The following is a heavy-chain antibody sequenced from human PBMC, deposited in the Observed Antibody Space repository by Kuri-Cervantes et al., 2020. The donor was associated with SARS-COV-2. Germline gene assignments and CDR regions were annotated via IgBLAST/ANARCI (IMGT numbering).Heavy chain of an antibody. CDR1: GYTFEGFG. Sequence: ASVKVSCKTSGYTFEGFGISWVRQAPRQGLEWMGWISGYNGNTIHAQKFQGRLIMTTDTSTTTASMELQNLTSDDTAVYFCARDRGLVIGMRGCSPLMDVWGKGTTVTVSS. V-gene: IGHV1-18*01. D-gene: IGHD2-21*01. CDR3: ARDRGLVIGMRGCSPLMDV. J-gene: IGHJ6*03. CDR2: ISGYNGNT.